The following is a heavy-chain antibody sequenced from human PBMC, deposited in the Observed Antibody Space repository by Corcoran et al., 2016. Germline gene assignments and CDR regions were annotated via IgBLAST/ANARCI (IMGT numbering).Heavy chain of an antibody. Sequence: QVQLVQSGAEVKKPGASVKVSCKASGYTFTSYGISWVRQAPGQGLEWMGWISAYNGNTNYAQKLQGRVTMTTDTSTSTAYMELRSLRSDDTAVYYCARHGARYCSSTSCYTFEAYYYYGMDVWGQGTTVTVSS. J-gene: IGHJ6*02. D-gene: IGHD2-2*02. V-gene: IGHV1-18*01. CDR2: ISAYNGNT. CDR3: ARHGARYCSSTSCYTFEAYYYYGMDV. CDR1: GYTFTSYG.